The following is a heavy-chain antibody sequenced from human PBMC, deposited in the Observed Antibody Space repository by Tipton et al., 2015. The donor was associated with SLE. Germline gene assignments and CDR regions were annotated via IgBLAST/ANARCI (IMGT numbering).Heavy chain of an antibody. D-gene: IGHD5-12*01. J-gene: IGHJ6*02. V-gene: IGHV4-34*01. CDR1: GGSFSGYY. Sequence: TLSLTCAVYGGSFSGYYWSWIRQTPGKGLEWIGEINHSGSTNYNPSLKSRVTISVDTSKNQFSLKLSSVTAADTAVYYCARHRLEGVATYYYFGMDVWGQGTTVTVSS. CDR3: ARHRLEGVATYYYFGMDV. CDR2: INHSGST.